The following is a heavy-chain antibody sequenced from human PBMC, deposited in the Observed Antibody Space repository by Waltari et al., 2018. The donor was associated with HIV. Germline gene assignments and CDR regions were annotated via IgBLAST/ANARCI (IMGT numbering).Heavy chain of an antibody. CDR3: AREMGIAAADTFDY. CDR2: ISSSSSYI. CDR1: GFTFSSYS. D-gene: IGHD6-13*01. J-gene: IGHJ4*02. Sequence: EVQLVESGGGLVKPGGSLRLSCAASGFTFSSYSMNWVRQAPGKGLEWVSSISSSSSYIYYADSVKGRFTISRDNAKNSLYLQMNSLRAEDTAVYYCAREMGIAAADTFDYWGQGTLVTVSS. V-gene: IGHV3-21*01.